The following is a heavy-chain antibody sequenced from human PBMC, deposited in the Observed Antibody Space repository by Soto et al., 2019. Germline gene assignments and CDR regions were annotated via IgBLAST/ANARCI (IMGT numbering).Heavy chain of an antibody. V-gene: IGHV4-39*01. Sequence: QLQLQESGPGLVKPSETLSLTCTVSGGSISSSSYYWGWIRQPPGKGLEWIGSIYYSGSTYYNPSLKSRFTISADTSKTQSSLKLSSVTAADTAVYYCARHTPAISISDHWGQGTLVTVSS. CDR2: IYYSGST. J-gene: IGHJ4*02. D-gene: IGHD2-15*01. CDR3: ARHTPAISISDH. CDR1: GGSISSSSYY.